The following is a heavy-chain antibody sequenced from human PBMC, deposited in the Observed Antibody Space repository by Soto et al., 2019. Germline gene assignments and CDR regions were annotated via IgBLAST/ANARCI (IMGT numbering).Heavy chain of an antibody. V-gene: IGHV4-34*01. CDR1: GGSFSGYY. CDR2: INHSGST. D-gene: IGHD3-3*01. Sequence: SETLSLTCAVYGGSFSGYYWSWIRQPPGKGLEGIGEINHSGSTNYNPSLKSRVTISVDTSKNQFSLKLSSVTAADTAVYYCARRGVFGVVKGGLDPWGQGTLVTVSS. CDR3: ARRGVFGVVKGGLDP. J-gene: IGHJ5*02.